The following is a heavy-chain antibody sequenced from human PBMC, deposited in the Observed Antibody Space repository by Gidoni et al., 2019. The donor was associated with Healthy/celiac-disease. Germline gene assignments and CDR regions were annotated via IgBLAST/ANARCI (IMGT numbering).Heavy chain of an antibody. V-gene: IGHV3-23*01. CDR3: AKRNDYGDYGVFDY. CDR2: ISGSGGST. CDR1: GFTFSSYA. Sequence: AASGFTFSSYAMSWVRQAPGKGLEWVSAISGSGGSTYYADSVKGRFTISRDNSKNTLYLQMNSLRAEDTAVYYCAKRNDYGDYGVFDYWGQGTLVTVSS. D-gene: IGHD4-17*01. J-gene: IGHJ4*02.